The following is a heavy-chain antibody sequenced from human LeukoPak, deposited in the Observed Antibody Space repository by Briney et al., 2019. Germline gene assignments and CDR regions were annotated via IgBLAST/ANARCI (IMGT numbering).Heavy chain of an antibody. V-gene: IGHV3-23*01. D-gene: IGHD4-17*01. CDR2: ISTSGGDT. J-gene: IGHJ4*02. Sequence: GGSLRLSCAASGFTFSNYSMHWVRQAPGKGLDWVSPISTSGGDTFYPDSVRGRFSISRDNSKNTLYLQMNSLRAEDTALYYCVRVNADYYFDSWGEGTLVTVSS. CDR3: VRVNADYYFDS. CDR1: GFTFSNYS.